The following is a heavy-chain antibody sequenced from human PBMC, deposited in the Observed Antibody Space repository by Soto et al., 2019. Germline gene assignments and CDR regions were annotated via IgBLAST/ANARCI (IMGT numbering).Heavy chain of an antibody. Sequence: GGSLRLSCAASGFTFSSCAMGWVRQAPGKGLEWVSDISGSGGSTYYADSVKGRFTISRDNSKNTLYLQMNSLRAEDTAVYYCAKEGSSRGGAFDIWGQGTMVTVSS. J-gene: IGHJ3*02. CDR2: ISGSGGST. CDR1: GFTFSSCA. D-gene: IGHD6-13*01. CDR3: AKEGSSRGGAFDI. V-gene: IGHV3-23*01.